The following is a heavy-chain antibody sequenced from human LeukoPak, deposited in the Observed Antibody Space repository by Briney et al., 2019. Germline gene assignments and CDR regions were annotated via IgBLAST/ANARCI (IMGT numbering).Heavy chain of an antibody. CDR2: IYHSGST. D-gene: IGHD4-11*01. V-gene: IGHV4-39*01. Sequence: PSETLSLTCTASGGSLSSRTHYWNWIRQPPGKGLEWIASIYHSGSTYYNASLQSRVTISVDTSKNQFSLRLTSVTAAGTAVYYCACPYSASYNSWGRGTLVSVSS. J-gene: IGHJ4*02. CDR1: GGSLSSRTHY. CDR3: ACPYSASYNS.